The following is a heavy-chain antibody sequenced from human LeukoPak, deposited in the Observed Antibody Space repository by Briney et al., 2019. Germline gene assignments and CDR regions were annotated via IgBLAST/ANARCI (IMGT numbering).Heavy chain of an antibody. CDR3: AKDLPMTTLDY. CDR2: ISHDGSLK. D-gene: IGHD4-11*01. Sequence: PGGSLRLSCAASGFTFSRYAFHWVRQAPGKGLEWVALISHDGSLKYYADSVKGRFTISRDNSKNTLYLQMNSLRAEDTAVYYCAKDLPMTTLDYWGQGTLVTVSS. J-gene: IGHJ4*02. V-gene: IGHV3-30*04. CDR1: GFTFSRYA.